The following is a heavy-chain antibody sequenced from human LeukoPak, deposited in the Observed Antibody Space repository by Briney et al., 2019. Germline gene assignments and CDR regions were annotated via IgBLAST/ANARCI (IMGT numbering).Heavy chain of an antibody. D-gene: IGHD6-19*01. V-gene: IGHV3-23*01. CDR1: GFTFSDHA. CDR3: AKHSSGWYEYYFDY. J-gene: IGHJ4*02. CDR2: ISGSGGST. Sequence: GGSLRLSCAASGFTFSDHAMSWVRQAPAKGLEWVSAISGSGGSTYYADSVKGRFTISRHNSKNTLYLQMNSLRAEDTAVYYCAKHSSGWYEYYFDYWGQGTLVTVSS.